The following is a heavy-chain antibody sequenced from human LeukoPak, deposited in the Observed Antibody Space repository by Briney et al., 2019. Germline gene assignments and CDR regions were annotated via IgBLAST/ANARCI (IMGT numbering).Heavy chain of an antibody. CDR3: AREDASSSDY. D-gene: IGHD6-13*01. J-gene: IGHJ4*02. CDR2: ISISSNYK. V-gene: IGHV3-21*01. CDR1: GFTFSRYS. Sequence: GGSLRLSCAASGFTFSRYSMSWVRQAPGKGLEWVSSISISSNYKYYPDSLKGRFTISRDNAKNSLYLQMNSLRAEDTAVYYCAREDASSSDYWGQGTLVTVSS.